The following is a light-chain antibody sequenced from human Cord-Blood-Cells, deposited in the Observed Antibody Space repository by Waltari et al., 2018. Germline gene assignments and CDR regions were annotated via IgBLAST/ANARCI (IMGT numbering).Light chain of an antibody. CDR1: QSISSY. CDR2: AAS. CDR3: QQSYSTPWT. Sequence: DIQMTQSPSSLSASVGARVPRPCRASQSISSYLNWYQQKPGKAPKLLIYAASSLQSGVPSRFSGSGSGTDFTLTISSLQPEDFATYYCQQSYSTPWTFGQGTKVEIK. J-gene: IGKJ1*01. V-gene: IGKV1-39*01.